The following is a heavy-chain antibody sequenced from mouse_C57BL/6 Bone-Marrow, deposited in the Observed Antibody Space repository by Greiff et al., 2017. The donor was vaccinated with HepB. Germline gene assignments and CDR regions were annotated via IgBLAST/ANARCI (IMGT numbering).Heavy chain of an antibody. J-gene: IGHJ3*01. V-gene: IGHV2-2*01. D-gene: IGHD3-2*02. CDR2: MWSGGST. Sequence: QVQLQQSGPGLVQPSQSLSITCTVSGFSLTSYGVHWVRQSPGKGLEWLGVMWSGGSTDYNAAFISRLSISKDNSKSQVFFKMNSLQADDTAIYYCASPDSSGYGFAYWGQGTLVTVSA. CDR1: GFSLTSYG. CDR3: ASPDSSGYGFAY.